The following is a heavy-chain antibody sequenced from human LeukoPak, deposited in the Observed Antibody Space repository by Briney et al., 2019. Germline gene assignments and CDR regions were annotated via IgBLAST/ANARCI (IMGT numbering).Heavy chain of an antibody. CDR3: ARKKDDGDYHIDY. V-gene: IGHV4-31*03. CDR1: GGSISSGDYY. J-gene: IGHJ4*02. D-gene: IGHD4-17*01. Sequence: SETLSLTCTVSGGSISSGDYYWSWIRQYPGKGLLEWIGYICYSGTTYYNPPLKSRVTISVDTSKNQFSLRLRSVTAADTAVYYCARKKDDGDYHIDYWGQGTPVTVSS. CDR2: ICYSGTT.